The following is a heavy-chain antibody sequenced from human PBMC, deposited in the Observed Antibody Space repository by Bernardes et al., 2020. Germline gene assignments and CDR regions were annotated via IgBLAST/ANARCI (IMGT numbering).Heavy chain of an antibody. CDR3: ARSGGSCWV. D-gene: IGHD2-15*01. CDR1: GFTFSNSW. V-gene: IGHV3-21*01. CDR2: ISSSGANI. J-gene: IGHJ4*02. Sequence: GGSLRLSCVASGFTFSNSWMNWVRQVPGKGLEWVSSISSSGANIYYADSVKGRFTISRDNAKNSVYLQMNSLRADDTAVYYCARSGGSCWVWGQGTLVTVSS.